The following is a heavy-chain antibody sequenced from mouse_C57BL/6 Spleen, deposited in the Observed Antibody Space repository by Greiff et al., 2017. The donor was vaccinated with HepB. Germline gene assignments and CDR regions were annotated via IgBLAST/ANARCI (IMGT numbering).Heavy chain of an antibody. CDR2: IYPRSGNT. V-gene: IGHV1-81*01. CDR1: GYTFTSYG. J-gene: IGHJ4*01. CDR3: ATYYYGSSDYAMDY. Sequence: VQLQQSGAELARPGASVKLSCKASGYTFTSYGISWVKQRTGQGLEWIGEIYPRSGNTYYNEKFKGKATLTADKSSSTAYMELRSLTSEDSAVYFCATYYYGSSDYAMDYWGQGTSVTVSS. D-gene: IGHD1-1*01.